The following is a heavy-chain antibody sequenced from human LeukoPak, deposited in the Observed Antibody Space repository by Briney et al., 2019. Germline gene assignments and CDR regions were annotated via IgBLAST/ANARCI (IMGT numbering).Heavy chain of an antibody. Sequence: SETLSLTCTVSGYSISSGYYWGWIRQSPGKGLEWIGNIYHSGSTYYNPSLKSRLMILVDTSKNQFSLKLSSVTAADTAVYYCARDIHVPRIREPYFDIWGEGTLVTVSS. J-gene: IGHJ3*02. V-gene: IGHV4-38-2*02. CDR1: GYSISSGYY. CDR3: ARDIHVPRIREPYFDI. CDR2: IYHSGST. D-gene: IGHD1-14*01.